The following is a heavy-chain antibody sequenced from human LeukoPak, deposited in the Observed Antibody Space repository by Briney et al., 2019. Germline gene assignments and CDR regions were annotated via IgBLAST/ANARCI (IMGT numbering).Heavy chain of an antibody. Sequence: GGSLRLSCAASGFTFSSYGMHWVRQAPGKGLEWVAVISYDGSNKYYADSVKGRFTISRDNSKNTLYLQMNSLRAEDTAVYYCAKDLGYCSGGSCYSPDYGMDVWGQGTTVTVSS. CDR3: AKDLGYCSGGSCYSPDYGMDV. J-gene: IGHJ6*02. V-gene: IGHV3-30*18. CDR2: ISYDGSNK. D-gene: IGHD2-15*01. CDR1: GFTFSSYG.